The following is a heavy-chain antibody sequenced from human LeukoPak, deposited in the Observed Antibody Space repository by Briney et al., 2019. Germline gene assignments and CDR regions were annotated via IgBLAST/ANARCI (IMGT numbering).Heavy chain of an antibody. D-gene: IGHD2-2*01. CDR3: VRVRTGTSCYDY. CDR1: GGSISSGGYY. J-gene: IGHJ4*02. V-gene: IGHV4-31*03. CDR2: IYYRGST. Sequence: SETLSLTCTVSGGSISSGGYYWSWIRQHPGKGLEWIGYIYYRGSTSYNPSLRSRLTISIDTSQNQFSLKLTSVTAADTAVYYCVRVRTGTSCYDYWGQGTLVTVSP.